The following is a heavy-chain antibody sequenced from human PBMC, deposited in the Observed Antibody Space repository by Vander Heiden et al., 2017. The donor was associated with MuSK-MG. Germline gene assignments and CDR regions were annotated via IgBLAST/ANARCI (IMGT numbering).Heavy chain of an antibody. CDR2: IKQDGSAK. Sequence: EVQLLASGGGLVQPGGSLRLSCSASDFTFSRFWMNWVRQAPGKGLEWVANIKQDGSAKFYVDSVKGRFTISRDNAQNSLYLQMNSLSAEDTAVYYCAIGGSAYTYDFWCHGPMVTDSS. CDR3: AIGGSAYTYDF. CDR1: DFTFSRFW. D-gene: IGHD2-2*02. J-gene: IGHJ5*01. V-gene: IGHV3-7*03.